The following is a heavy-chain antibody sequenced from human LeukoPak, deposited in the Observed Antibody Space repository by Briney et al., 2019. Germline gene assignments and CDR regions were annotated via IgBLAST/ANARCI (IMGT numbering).Heavy chain of an antibody. CDR2: IYTSGST. D-gene: IGHD4-11*01. CDR1: GGSISSYY. CDR3: AAASTVTEEDPPVY. Sequence: PSETLSLTCTVSGGSISSYYWSWIRQPPGKGLEWIGYIYTSGSTNYNPSPKSRVTISVDTSKNQFSLKLSSVTAADTAVYYCAAASTVTEEDPPVYWGQGTLVTVSS. V-gene: IGHV4-4*09. J-gene: IGHJ4*02.